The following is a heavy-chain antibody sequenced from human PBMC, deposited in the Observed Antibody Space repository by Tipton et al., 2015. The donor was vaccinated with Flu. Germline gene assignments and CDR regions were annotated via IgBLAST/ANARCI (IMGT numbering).Heavy chain of an antibody. CDR1: GGSISSSSYY. J-gene: IGHJ6*02. D-gene: IGHD3/OR15-3a*01. Sequence: TLSLTCTVSGGSISSSSYYWGWIRQPPGKGLEWIGTIYYSGSTYYNPSLKSRVTMSLDTSKNQFSLQLKSVTASDTAVYYCARLKLFALVNHSYYYGLDVWGQGTTVTVS. CDR2: IYYSGST. V-gene: IGHV4-39*07. CDR3: ARLKLFALVNHSYYYGLDV.